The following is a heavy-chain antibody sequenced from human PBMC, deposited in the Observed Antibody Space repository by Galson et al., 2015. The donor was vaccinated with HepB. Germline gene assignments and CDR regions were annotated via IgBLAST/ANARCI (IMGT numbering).Heavy chain of an antibody. J-gene: IGHJ4*02. CDR1: GYTFTSYY. CDR2: INPSGGST. CDR3: ARDGITMVRGARNYFAY. D-gene: IGHD3-10*01. V-gene: IGHV1-46*04. Sequence: SVKVSCKASGYTFTSYYVHWVRQAPGQGLEWMGIINPSGGSTSYAQKLQGRVTMTRDTSTSTVYMELSSLRSEDTAVYYCARDGITMVRGARNYFAYWGPGTLVTVSS.